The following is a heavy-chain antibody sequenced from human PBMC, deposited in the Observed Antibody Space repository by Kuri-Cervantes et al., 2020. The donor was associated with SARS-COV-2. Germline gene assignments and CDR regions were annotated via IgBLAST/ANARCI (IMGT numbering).Heavy chain of an antibody. V-gene: IGHV1-18*01. CDR3: ARDLGWPVVGWFDS. Sequence: ASVKVSCKASGYTFTSYDINWVRQATGQGLEWMGWISAYNGNTNYAQNLQGRVTMTTDTSTNTAYMELRSLRSDDTAVYYCARDLGWPVVGWFDSWGQGTLVTVSS. CDR2: ISAYNGNT. D-gene: IGHD2-15*01. J-gene: IGHJ5*01. CDR1: GYTFTSYD.